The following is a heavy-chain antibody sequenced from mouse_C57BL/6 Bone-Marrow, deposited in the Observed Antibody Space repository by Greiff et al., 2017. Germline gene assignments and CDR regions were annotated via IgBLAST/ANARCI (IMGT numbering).Heavy chain of an antibody. D-gene: IGHD2-5*01. CDR2: ISSGGSYT. V-gene: IGHV5-6*01. J-gene: IGHJ1*03. Sequence: EVMLVESRGDLVKPGGSLKLSCAASGFTFSSYGMSWVRQTPDKRLEWVATISSGGSYTYYPDSVKGRFTISRDNAKNTLYLQMSSLKSEDTAMYYCARQDYSNLLFAYWGTGTTVTVSS. CDR1: GFTFSSYG. CDR3: ARQDYSNLLFAY.